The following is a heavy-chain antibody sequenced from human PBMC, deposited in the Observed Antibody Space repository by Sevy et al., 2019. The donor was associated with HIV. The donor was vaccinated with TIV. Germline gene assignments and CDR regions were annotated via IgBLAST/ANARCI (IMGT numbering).Heavy chain of an antibody. Sequence: SETLSLTCSVSGASISSTIYYWAWIRQSPGKGLKWFGSIHHSGSTYYNLSLKSRVTISVDTSKNQFSLKMNSVTTADTAVYNCASRCSHYFDNSGYGEAFDIWGQGTKVTVSS. J-gene: IGHJ3*02. D-gene: IGHD3-22*01. CDR2: IHHSGST. CDR3: ASRCSHYFDNSGYGEAFDI. V-gene: IGHV4-39*01. CDR1: GASISSTIYY.